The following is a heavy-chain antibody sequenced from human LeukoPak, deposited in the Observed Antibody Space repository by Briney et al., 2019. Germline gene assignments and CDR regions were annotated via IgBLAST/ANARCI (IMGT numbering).Heavy chain of an antibody. CDR3: ARLAYYYDSSGYIHYYYMDV. D-gene: IGHD3-22*01. J-gene: IGHJ6*03. CDR1: GYTFTSYD. V-gene: IGHV1-8*01. CDR2: MNPNSGNT. Sequence: ASVKVSCKASGYTFTSYDINWVRQATGQGLEWMGWMNPNSGNTGYAQKFQGRVTMTRNTSISTAYMELSSLRSEDTAVYHCARLAYYYDSSGYIHYYYMDVWGKGTTVTISS.